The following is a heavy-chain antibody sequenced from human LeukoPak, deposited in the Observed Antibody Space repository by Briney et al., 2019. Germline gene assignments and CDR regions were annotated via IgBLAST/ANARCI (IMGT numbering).Heavy chain of an antibody. CDR3: ARRLEYSGSKGVFDY. J-gene: IGHJ4*02. CDR2: IYSGGYT. D-gene: IGHD1-26*01. V-gene: IGHV3-66*01. CDR1: GFTVTTNY. Sequence: GGSLRLSCAASGFTVTTNYMTWVRQAPGKGLEWVSIIYSGGYTDYADSVRGRFTISRDNSKNTLDLQMNSLRAEDTAVYYCARRLEYSGSKGVFDYWGQGTLVTVSS.